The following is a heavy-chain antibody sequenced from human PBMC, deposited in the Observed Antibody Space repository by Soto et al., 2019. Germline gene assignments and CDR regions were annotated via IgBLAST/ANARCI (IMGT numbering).Heavy chain of an antibody. J-gene: IGHJ5*02. D-gene: IGHD3-10*01. CDR3: ARDLRGRRSGRFDP. CDR1: GDPITSGGFY. V-gene: IGHV4-31*03. Sequence: QVQLQESGPGLVKPSETLSLTCTLSGDPITSGGFYWTWIRQHPAKGLEWIGYIYYSGVTYYNPSLKSRATISVDTSKNQFSLNLSSVRAAATAMYYCARDLRGRRSGRFDPWGQGTLVTVSS. CDR2: IYYSGVT.